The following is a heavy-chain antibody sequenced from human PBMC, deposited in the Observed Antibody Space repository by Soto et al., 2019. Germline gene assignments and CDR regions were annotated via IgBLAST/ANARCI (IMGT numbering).Heavy chain of an antibody. V-gene: IGHV4-4*02. J-gene: IGHJ4*02. CDR1: GDSISRSHW. D-gene: IGHD3-22*01. CDR3: ARVRYDRSGFDH. CDR2: ISHSGIT. Sequence: QVQLQESGPGLVRPSGALSVTCAVSGDSISRSHWWSWVRQSPGKGLEWIGEISHSGITNYNPSLKSRVTISGDKSKNQLSLKLTSVTAADTAVYYLARVRYDRSGFDHWGPGTLVSGSS.